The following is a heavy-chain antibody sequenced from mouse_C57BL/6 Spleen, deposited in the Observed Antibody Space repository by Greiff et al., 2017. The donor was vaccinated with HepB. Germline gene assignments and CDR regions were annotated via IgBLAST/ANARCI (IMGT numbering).Heavy chain of an antibody. CDR2: IYPGSGST. Sequence: QVQLKQPGAELVKPGASVKLSCKASGYTFTSYWITWVKQRPGQGLEWIGDIYPGSGSTNYNEKFKSKATLTVDTSSSTAYMQLSSLTSEDSAVYYCARFWVGGFYAMDYWGQGTSVTVSS. D-gene: IGHD1-1*02. V-gene: IGHV1-55*01. J-gene: IGHJ4*01. CDR1: GYTFTSYW. CDR3: ARFWVGGFYAMDY.